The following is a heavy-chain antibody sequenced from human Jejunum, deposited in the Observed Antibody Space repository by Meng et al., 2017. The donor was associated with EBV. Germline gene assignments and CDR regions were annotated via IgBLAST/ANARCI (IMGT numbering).Heavy chain of an antibody. D-gene: IGHD1-1*01. V-gene: IGHV1-3*04. CDR2: INTGNGDT. CDR3: ARDERLGPYYFEY. J-gene: IGHJ4*02. CDR1: GYTFTTYG. Sequence: QVQLWQSGAEVKKPGASVKISCRASGYTFTTYGIHWLRQAPGERLELMGWINTGNGDTLYAQKFQGRVTITRDTSANTVYMDLSSLLSEDTAMYYCARDERLGPYYFEYWGQGTLVTVSS.